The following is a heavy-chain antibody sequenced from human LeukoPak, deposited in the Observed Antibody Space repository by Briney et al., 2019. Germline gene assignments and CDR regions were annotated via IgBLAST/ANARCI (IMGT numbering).Heavy chain of an antibody. CDR2: ISGAGGST. V-gene: IGHV3-23*01. CDR3: AKGHTDYGTGFDL. CDR1: GFTFSSFA. D-gene: IGHD4/OR15-4a*01. Sequence: GGSLRLSCAASGFTFSSFAISWVRQAPGKGLESVSLISGAGGSTYYADSVKGRFTISRDNSKNTLYLQMNSLRAEDTVVYYCAKGHTDYGTGFDLWGQGTLVTVSS. J-gene: IGHJ4*02.